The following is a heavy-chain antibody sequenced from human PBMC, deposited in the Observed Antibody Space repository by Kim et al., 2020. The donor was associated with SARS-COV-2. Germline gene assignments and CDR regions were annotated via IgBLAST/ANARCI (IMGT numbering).Heavy chain of an antibody. Sequence: SETLSLTCTVSGGSISSYYWSWIRQPPGKGLEWIGYIYYSGSTNYNPSLKSRVTISVDTSKNQFSLKLSSVTAADTAVYYCASSPQYYDILTGYSYGMDVWGQGTTVTVSS. CDR2: IYYSGST. D-gene: IGHD3-9*01. CDR1: GGSISSYY. J-gene: IGHJ6*02. CDR3: ASSPQYYDILTGYSYGMDV. V-gene: IGHV4-59*13.